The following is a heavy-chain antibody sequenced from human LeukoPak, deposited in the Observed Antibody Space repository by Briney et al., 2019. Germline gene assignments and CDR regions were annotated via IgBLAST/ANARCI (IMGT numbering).Heavy chain of an antibody. CDR3: ATFKTVTTFDY. CDR2: IKQDGSEK. CDR1: GFPFSSYE. Sequence: GGSLRLSCAASGFPFSSYEMNWVRQAPGKGLEWVANIKQDGSEKYYVDSVKGRFTISRDNAKNSLYLQMNSLRAEDTAVYYCATFKTVTTFDYWGQGTLVTVSS. V-gene: IGHV3-7*01. J-gene: IGHJ4*02. D-gene: IGHD4-17*01.